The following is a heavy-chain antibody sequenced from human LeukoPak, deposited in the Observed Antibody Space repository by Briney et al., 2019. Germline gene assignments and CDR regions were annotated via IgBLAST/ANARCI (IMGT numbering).Heavy chain of an antibody. CDR3: ARGVPAAIPYNYFDY. CDR1: GGSISSGGYY. V-gene: IGHV4-31*03. D-gene: IGHD2-2*02. CDR2: IYYSGST. Sequence: TLSLPCTVSGGSISSGGYYWSWIRQHPGKGLDWIGYIYYSGSTYYNPSLKSRVTISVDTSKNQFSLKLSSVTAADTAVYYCARGVPAAIPYNYFDYWGQGTLVTVSS. J-gene: IGHJ4*02.